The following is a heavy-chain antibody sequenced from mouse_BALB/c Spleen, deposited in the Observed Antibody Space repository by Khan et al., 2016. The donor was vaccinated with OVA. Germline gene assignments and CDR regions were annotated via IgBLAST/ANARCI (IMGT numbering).Heavy chain of an antibody. Sequence: QVQLQQPGAELVKAGASVKMSCKASGYTFTSFWMHWVKQMLGQGLEWFAETNPTNGRTYYNEKFKSKATLTVNKSSNTAYMLLSGSIVDDSAVSLWTRIKKIVATYFDYWGQGTTHTVSS. V-gene: IGHV1S81*02. CDR3: TRIKKIVATYFDY. J-gene: IGHJ2*01. CDR2: TNPTNGRT. CDR1: GYTFTSFW. D-gene: IGHD1-1*01.